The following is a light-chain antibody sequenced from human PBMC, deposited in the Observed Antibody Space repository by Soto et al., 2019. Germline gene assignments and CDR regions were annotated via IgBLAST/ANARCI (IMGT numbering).Light chain of an antibody. Sequence: EIVLTQSPGTLSLSPGEGATLSCRASQSVSSSYLAWYQQKPGQAPRLLIYGASSRATGIPDRLSGSGSGTEFTLTISSMQSEDFAVYYCQQYKNGWTFGQGTKVDIK. J-gene: IGKJ1*01. CDR1: QSVSSSY. CDR3: QQYKNGWT. V-gene: IGKV3-20*01. CDR2: GAS.